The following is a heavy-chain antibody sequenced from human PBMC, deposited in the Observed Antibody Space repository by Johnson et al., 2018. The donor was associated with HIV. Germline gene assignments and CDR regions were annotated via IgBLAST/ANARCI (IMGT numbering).Heavy chain of an antibody. D-gene: IGHD6-13*01. Sequence: QVQLVESGGGVVQPGRSLRLYCAASGFTFSSYAMHWVRQAPGKGLEWVAVISYDGSNKYYADSVKGRFTISRDNSKNTLYLQMNSLRAEDTAVYYCAETPGIAAAGTGYAFDIWGQGTMVTVSS. J-gene: IGHJ3*02. CDR2: ISYDGSNK. CDR1: GFTFSSYA. V-gene: IGHV3-30*04. CDR3: AETPGIAAAGTGYAFDI.